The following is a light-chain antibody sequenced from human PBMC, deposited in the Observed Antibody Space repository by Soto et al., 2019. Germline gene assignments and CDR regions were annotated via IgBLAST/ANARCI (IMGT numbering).Light chain of an antibody. J-gene: IGKJ1*01. V-gene: IGKV1-27*01. CDR3: QEYNSSLWT. CDR2: AAS. CDR1: QGISNY. Sequence: DIQMTQSPSSLSASVGDRVTITCRASQGISNYLAWYQQKPGKVPKLLIYAASTLQSGVPSRFSGSGSGSDFTLTIRSLQHEDVGTYYWQEYNSSLWTFGQGTKVEFK.